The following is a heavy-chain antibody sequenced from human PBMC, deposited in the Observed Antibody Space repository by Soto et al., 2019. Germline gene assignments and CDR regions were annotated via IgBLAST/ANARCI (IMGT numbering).Heavy chain of an antibody. CDR3: AKGDHICWSGYSHAHYFDY. Sequence: EVQLLESGGGLLQPGGSLRLSCAASGFTFSIYAMSWVRQAPGKGLEWVSGISGSGGTTDYADSVKGRFTVSSVNSKNTLYLQMNSLRVEDTAVYYCAKGDHICWSGYSHAHYFDYWGQGTPVTVSS. CDR2: ISGSGGTT. J-gene: IGHJ4*02. D-gene: IGHD3-3*01. CDR1: GFTFSIYA. V-gene: IGHV3-23*01.